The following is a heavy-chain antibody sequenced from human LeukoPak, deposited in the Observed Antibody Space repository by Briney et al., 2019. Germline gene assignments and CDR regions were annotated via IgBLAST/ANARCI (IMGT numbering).Heavy chain of an antibody. Sequence: GGSLRLSCAASGFTFSNYWMHWVRQTPGEGLVCVSLIKGDGSSTTYADSVKGRFTISRDNAKNTVYLQMNSLRAEDTAVYYCARVNINNWHSCDYWGQGTLVTVSS. CDR1: GFTFSNYW. J-gene: IGHJ4*02. CDR3: ARVNINNWHSCDY. V-gene: IGHV3-74*01. D-gene: IGHD1-1*01. CDR2: IKGDGSST.